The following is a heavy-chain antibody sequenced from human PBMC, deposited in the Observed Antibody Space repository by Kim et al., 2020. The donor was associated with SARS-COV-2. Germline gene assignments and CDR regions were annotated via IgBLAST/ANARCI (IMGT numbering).Heavy chain of an antibody. CDR3: ARDIVVVAAFTFDY. D-gene: IGHD2-2*01. V-gene: IGHV3-30*04. Sequence: GGSLRLSCAASGFTFSSYAMHWVRQAPGEGLEWVAVVSSDGSNQYYADSVKGRFTISRDNSKNTLYLQMNSLRADDTAVYYCARDIVVVAAFTFDYWGQGTLVTVSS. CDR2: VSSDGSNQ. J-gene: IGHJ4*02. CDR1: GFTFSSYA.